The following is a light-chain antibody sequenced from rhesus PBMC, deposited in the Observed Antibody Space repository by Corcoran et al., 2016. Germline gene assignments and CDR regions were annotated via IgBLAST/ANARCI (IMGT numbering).Light chain of an antibody. CDR2: KAC. CDR3: QQYSSSPSN. J-gene: IGKJ2*01. V-gene: IGKV1-22*01. Sequence: DIQMTQSPSSLSASVGDTVTITCRASQNISSWLAWYQQKPGKAPKLLINKACTLQSGVPSRFSGSGSGTDFTLTISSLQSEDFATYYCQQYSSSPSNFGQGTKVETK. CDR1: QNISSW.